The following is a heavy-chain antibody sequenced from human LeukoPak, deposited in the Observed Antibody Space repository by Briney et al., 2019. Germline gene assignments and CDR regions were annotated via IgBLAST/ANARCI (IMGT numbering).Heavy chain of an antibody. J-gene: IGHJ6*03. CDR2: IYTSGST. CDR1: GGSISSYY. V-gene: IGHV4-4*07. Sequence: SETLSLTCTVSGGSISSYYWSWIRQPAGKGLEWIGRIYTSGSTNYKPSLKSRVTMSVDTSKNQFSLKLSSVTAADTAVFYCARDLAGQPPGGGDYYYYMDVWGKGTTVTVSS. CDR3: ARDLAGQPPGGGDYYYYMDV. D-gene: IGHD1-14*01.